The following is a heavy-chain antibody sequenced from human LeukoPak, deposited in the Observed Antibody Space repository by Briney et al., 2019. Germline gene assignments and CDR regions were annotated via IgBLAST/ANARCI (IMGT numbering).Heavy chain of an antibody. D-gene: IGHD3-3*01. J-gene: IGHJ4*02. CDR1: GGFISSYY. V-gene: IGHV4-34*01. CDR3: ARVGGDTSGSYFDY. Sequence: PSETLSLTCTVSGGFISSYYWSWIRQPPGKGLEWIGEINHSGSTNYNPSLKSRVTVSVDTSKNQFSLKLSSVTAADTAVYYCARVGGDTSGSYFDYWGQGTLVTVSS. CDR2: INHSGST.